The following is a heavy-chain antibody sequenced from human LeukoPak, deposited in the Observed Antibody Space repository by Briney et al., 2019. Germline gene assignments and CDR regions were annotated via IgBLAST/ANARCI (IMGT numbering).Heavy chain of an antibody. Sequence: SETLSLTCSVSGGSISNYYWNWLRQPAGKGLEWIGRIYASGSTNYNPSLKSRVTISMDKSKNHFSLNLKSVTTADTAFYYCARDFYGDDGHHPFDYWGQGIQVTVSS. CDR3: ARDFYGDDGHHPFDY. V-gene: IGHV4-4*07. D-gene: IGHD2/OR15-2a*01. CDR1: GGSISNYY. J-gene: IGHJ4*02. CDR2: IYASGST.